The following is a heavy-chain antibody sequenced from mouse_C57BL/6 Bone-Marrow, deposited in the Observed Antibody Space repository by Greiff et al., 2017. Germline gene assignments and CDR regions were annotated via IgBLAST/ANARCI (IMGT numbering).Heavy chain of an antibody. CDR2: INPNYGTT. J-gene: IGHJ3*01. CDR3: AREDYYGSSFAY. V-gene: IGHV1-39*01. D-gene: IGHD1-1*01. Sequence: EVQLVESGPELVKPGASVKISCKASGYSFTDYNMNWVKQSNGKSLEWIGVINPNYGTTSYNQKFKGKATLTVDQSSSTVYMQLNSLTSEDSAVYYCAREDYYGSSFAYWGQGTLVTVSA. CDR1: GYSFTDYN.